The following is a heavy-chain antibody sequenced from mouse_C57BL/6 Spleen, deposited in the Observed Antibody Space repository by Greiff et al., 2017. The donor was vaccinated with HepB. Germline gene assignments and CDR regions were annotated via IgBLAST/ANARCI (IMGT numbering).Heavy chain of an antibody. CDR2: ISSGSSTI. V-gene: IGHV5-17*01. CDR3: ARDSSGRYYAMDY. CDR1: GFTFSDYG. D-gene: IGHD3-2*02. J-gene: IGHJ4*01. Sequence: EVKLVESGGGLVKPGGSLKLSCAASGFTFSDYGMHWVRQAPEKGLEWVAYISSGSSTIYYADTVKGRFTISRDNAKNTLFLQMTSLRSEDTAMYYCARDSSGRYYAMDYWGQGTSVTVSS.